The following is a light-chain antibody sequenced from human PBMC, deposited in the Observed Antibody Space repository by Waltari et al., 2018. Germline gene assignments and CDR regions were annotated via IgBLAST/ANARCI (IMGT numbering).Light chain of an antibody. CDR1: QSVSSY. J-gene: IGKJ5*01. CDR3: QQHSNLIT. Sequence: EIVLTQSPATLSLSPGGTTTLSCRASQSVSSYLAWYQHKPGQAPRLLIYDASNRATGIPARFSGSGSGTDFTLTISSLEPEDFAVYYCQQHSNLITFGQGTRLEIK. V-gene: IGKV3-11*01. CDR2: DAS.